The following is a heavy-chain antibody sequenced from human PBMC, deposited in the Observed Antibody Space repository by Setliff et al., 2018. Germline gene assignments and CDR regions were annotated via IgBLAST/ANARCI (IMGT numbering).Heavy chain of an antibody. Sequence: SGGSLRLSCVGSGFTFSNFWMTWVRQAPGKGLEWVANINQDGSEKSHVDSVKGRFSISRDNAKNSLYLQMSSLRAEDTAVYYCAREGMRGYFYYYLDVWGEGTTVTVSS. CDR1: GFTFSNFW. CDR3: AREGMRGYFYYYLDV. J-gene: IGHJ6*03. V-gene: IGHV3-7*03. CDR2: INQDGSEK.